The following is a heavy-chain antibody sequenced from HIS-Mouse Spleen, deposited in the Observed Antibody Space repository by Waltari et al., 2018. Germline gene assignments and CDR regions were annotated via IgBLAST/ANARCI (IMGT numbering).Heavy chain of an antibody. Sequence: QVQLQESGPGLVKPSETLSLTCTVSGYSISSGYYWGWIRQPPGKGLECIGSIYHSGRPYCNPSLKSRVTISVDTSKNQFSLRLSSVTAADTAVYYCARALEYSSSWYYYYYGMDVWGQGTTVTVSS. CDR3: ARALEYSSSWYYYYYGMDV. J-gene: IGHJ6*02. D-gene: IGHD6-13*01. CDR1: GYSISSGYY. CDR2: IYHSGRP. V-gene: IGHV4-38-2*02.